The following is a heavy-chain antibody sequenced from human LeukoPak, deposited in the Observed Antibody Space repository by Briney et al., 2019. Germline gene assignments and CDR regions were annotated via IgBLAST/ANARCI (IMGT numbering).Heavy chain of an antibody. J-gene: IGHJ4*02. V-gene: IGHV4-4*07. CDR2: IYTSGST. CDR1: GGSISSYY. CDR3: ARHTQQWLVKGVFDY. Sequence: SETLSLTCSVSGGSISSYYWSWIRQPAGKGLEWIGRIYTSGSTNYNPSLKSRVTMSVDTSKNQFSLKLSSVTAADTAVYYCARHTQQWLVKGVFDYWGQGTLVTVSS. D-gene: IGHD6-19*01.